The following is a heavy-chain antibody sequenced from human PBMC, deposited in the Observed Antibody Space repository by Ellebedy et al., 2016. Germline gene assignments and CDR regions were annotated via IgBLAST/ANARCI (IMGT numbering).Heavy chain of an antibody. V-gene: IGHV1-3*01. CDR3: ARDFGWAKVGGVDY. J-gene: IGHJ4*02. CDR2: INAGNGRT. Sequence: ASVKVSCKASGYSFTTYIMHWVRQAPGQRLQWMGWINAGNGRTEYSQKFQGRVTITSDTSASTVYMELSSLRSEDTAVYYCARDFGWAKVGGVDYWGQGSLVSVSS. CDR1: GYSFTTYI. D-gene: IGHD3-3*01.